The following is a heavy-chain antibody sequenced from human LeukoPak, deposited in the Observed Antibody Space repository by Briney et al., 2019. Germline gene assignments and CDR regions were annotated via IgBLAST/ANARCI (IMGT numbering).Heavy chain of an antibody. CDR1: GGFISSYY. J-gene: IGHJ4*02. Sequence: KPSETLSLTCTVSGGFISSYYWNWIRQPPGKGLEWIGCIYYSGSTNYNPSLKSRVTMSLDTSKTQFSLNLSSVTAADTALYYCARAVITFGAPVAKGFDCWGRGTLVTVSS. CDR3: ARAVITFGAPVAKGFDC. D-gene: IGHD3-16*01. V-gene: IGHV4-59*01. CDR2: IYYSGST.